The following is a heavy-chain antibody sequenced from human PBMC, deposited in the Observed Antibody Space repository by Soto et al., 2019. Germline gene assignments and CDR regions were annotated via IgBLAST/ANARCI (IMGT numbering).Heavy chain of an antibody. V-gene: IGHV3-23*01. Sequence: LSLSCAASGFAFSNYAMNWVRQAPGKGLEWVSAISGGAGDTYYADSVKGRFTISRDNSKNTLYLQMKSLRAEDTAVYFCAKSSRITLVRGVTDYWGQGTLVTVSS. CDR3: AKSSRITLVRGVTDY. D-gene: IGHD3-10*01. CDR1: GFAFSNYA. CDR2: ISGGAGDT. J-gene: IGHJ4*02.